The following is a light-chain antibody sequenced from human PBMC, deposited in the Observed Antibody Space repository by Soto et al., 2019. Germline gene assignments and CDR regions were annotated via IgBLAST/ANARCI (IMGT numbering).Light chain of an antibody. V-gene: IGKV1-5*01. J-gene: IGKJ3*01. Sequence: DIQMTQSPSTLSASVGDRVTITCRASQSISSWLAWYQQKPGKAPKLLIYDASSLESGVPSRFSGSGSGTEFTLSISSLQPDDLATYYCQQYNSFLTVSPGTKVYIK. CDR1: QSISSW. CDR2: DAS. CDR3: QQYNSFLT.